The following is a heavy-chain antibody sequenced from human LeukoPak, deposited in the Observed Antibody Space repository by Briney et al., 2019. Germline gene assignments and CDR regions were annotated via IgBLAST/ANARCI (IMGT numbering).Heavy chain of an antibody. J-gene: IGHJ4*02. V-gene: IGHV3-21*01. D-gene: IGHD3-3*01. CDR1: GFTFGDYA. Sequence: GGSLRLSCTASGFTFGDYAMSWIRQAPGKGLEWVSSISSSSSYIYYADSVKGRFTISRDNAKNSLYLQMNSLRAEGTAVYYCAREPPSVWSGYSTYFDYWGQGTLVTVSS. CDR3: AREPPSVWSGYSTYFDY. CDR2: ISSSSSYI.